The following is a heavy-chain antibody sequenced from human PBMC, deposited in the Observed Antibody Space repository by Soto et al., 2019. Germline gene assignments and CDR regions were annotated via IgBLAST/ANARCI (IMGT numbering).Heavy chain of an antibody. D-gene: IGHD6-19*01. CDR3: ARGTTEQWLVFDY. J-gene: IGHJ4*02. CDR1: GGSFSGYY. CDR2: INHSGST. Sequence: PSETLSLTCAVYGGSFSGYYWSWIRQPPGKGLEWIGEINHSGSTNYNPSLKSRVTISVDTSKNQFSLKLSSVTAADTAVYYCARGTTEQWLVFDYWGQGTLVTVS. V-gene: IGHV4-34*01.